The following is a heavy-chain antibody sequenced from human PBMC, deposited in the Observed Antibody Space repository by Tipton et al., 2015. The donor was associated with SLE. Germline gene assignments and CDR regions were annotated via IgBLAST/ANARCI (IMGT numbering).Heavy chain of an antibody. CDR2: IYYSGST. D-gene: IGHD3-3*01. V-gene: IGHV4-39*07. Sequence: TLSLTCTVSGGSISSSSYYWGWIRQPPGKGLEWIGSIYYSGSTYYNPSLKSRVTISVDTSKNQFSLKLSSVTAADTAVYYCARSGSGAGGFDYWGQGTLVTVSS. CDR3: ARSGSGAGGFDY. CDR1: GGSISSSSYY. J-gene: IGHJ4*02.